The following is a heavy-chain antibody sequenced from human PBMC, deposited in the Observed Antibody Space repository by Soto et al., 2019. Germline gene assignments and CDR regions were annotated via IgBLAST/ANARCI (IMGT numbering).Heavy chain of an antibody. J-gene: IGHJ4*02. D-gene: IGHD3-16*01. CDR2: ISGSGGST. Sequence: GGSLRLSCAASGFTFSSYAMSWVRQAPGKGLEWVSAISGSGGSTYYADSVKGRFTISRDNSKNTLYLQMNSLRAEDTAVYYCAIVGALVPTTFDYWGQGTLVTVSS. CDR1: GFTFSSYA. CDR3: AIVGALVPTTFDY. V-gene: IGHV3-23*01.